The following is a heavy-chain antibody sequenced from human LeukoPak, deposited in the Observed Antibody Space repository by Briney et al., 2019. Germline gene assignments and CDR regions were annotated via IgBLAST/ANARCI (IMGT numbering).Heavy chain of an antibody. V-gene: IGHV3-7*01. CDR2: IKQDGSEK. J-gene: IGHJ4*02. Sequence: PGGSLRLSCAASGFTFSIYWMSWVRQAPGKGLERVANIKQDGSEKYYVDSVKGRFTTSRDNAKNSLYLQMNSLRAEDTAVYYCAREEVSGSYGYWGQGTLVTVSS. CDR1: GFTFSIYW. CDR3: AREEVSGSYGY. D-gene: IGHD1-26*01.